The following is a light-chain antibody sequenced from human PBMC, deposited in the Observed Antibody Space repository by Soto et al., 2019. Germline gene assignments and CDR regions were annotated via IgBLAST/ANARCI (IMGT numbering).Light chain of an antibody. CDR2: GAS. Sequence: DIQLTQSPSLLSASVGDRVAISCWASQGISSYLAWYQQQPGKAPKLLIHGASTLQSGVPSRFSGSRSGTEFPLTISSLQPEDFATYYCQQLDSSPYTFGQGTKLEMK. J-gene: IGKJ2*01. V-gene: IGKV1-9*01. CDR3: QQLDSSPYT. CDR1: QGISSY.